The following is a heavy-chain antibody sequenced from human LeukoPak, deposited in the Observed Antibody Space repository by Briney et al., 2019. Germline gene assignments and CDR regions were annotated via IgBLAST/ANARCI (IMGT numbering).Heavy chain of an antibody. J-gene: IGHJ6*02. CDR2: IIPIFGTA. Sequence: SVKVSCKASGGTFSSYAISWVRQAPGQGLEWMGGIIPIFGTANYAQKFQGRVTITADESTSTAYMELSSLRSEDTAVYYCARSMRDSGSSRYCYYGMDVWGQGTTVTVSS. D-gene: IGHD1-26*01. CDR1: GGTFSSYA. V-gene: IGHV1-69*13. CDR3: ARSMRDSGSSRYCYYGMDV.